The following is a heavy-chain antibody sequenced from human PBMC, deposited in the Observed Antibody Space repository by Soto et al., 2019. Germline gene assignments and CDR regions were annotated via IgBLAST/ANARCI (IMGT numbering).Heavy chain of an antibody. D-gene: IGHD4-17*01. CDR1: GYTFTSYG. CDR2: ISAYNGNT. Sequence: ASVQVSCKASGYTFTSYGISWVRQAPRQGLEWMGWISAYNGNTNYAQKLQGRVTMTTDTSTSTAYMELRSLRSDDTAVYYCATPVGFDYGGYYYYGMDVWGQGTTVTVSS. V-gene: IGHV1-18*04. J-gene: IGHJ6*02. CDR3: ATPVGFDYGGYYYYGMDV.